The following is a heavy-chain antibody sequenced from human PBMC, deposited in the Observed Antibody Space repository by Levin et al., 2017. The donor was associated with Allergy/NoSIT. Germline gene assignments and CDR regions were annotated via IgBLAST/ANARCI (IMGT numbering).Heavy chain of an antibody. J-gene: IGHJ4*02. CDR1: GFTFNTYA. V-gene: IGHV3-23*01. CDR3: AIRISAWYFDY. Sequence: GESLKISCEASGFTFNTYAMAWVRQVPGQGLEWVSGISDTGGGTYYSDSVQGRFTISRDNSQNTLFLQMNSLRAEDTAIYYCAIRISAWYFDYWGQGTLVTVSS. D-gene: IGHD6-19*01. CDR2: ISDTGGGT.